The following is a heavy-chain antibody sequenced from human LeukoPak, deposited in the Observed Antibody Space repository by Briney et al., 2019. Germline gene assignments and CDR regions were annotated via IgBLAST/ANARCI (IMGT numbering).Heavy chain of an antibody. CDR1: GFSFSGAW. CDR2: INHSGST. CDR3: ARGRGVRIVRGFDY. D-gene: IGHD2-15*01. V-gene: IGHV4-34*01. J-gene: IGHJ4*02. Sequence: GSLRLSCAASGFSFSGAWMNWVRQAPGKGLEWIGEINHSGSTNYNPSLKSRVTISVDTSKNQFSLKLSSVTAADTAVYYCARGRGVRIVRGFDYWGQGTLVTVSS.